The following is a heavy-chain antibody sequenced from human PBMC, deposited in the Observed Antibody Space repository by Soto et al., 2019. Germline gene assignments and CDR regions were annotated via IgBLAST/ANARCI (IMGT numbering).Heavy chain of an antibody. V-gene: IGHV1-2*02. Sequence: ASVKVSCKASGYTFTGYYMHWVRQAPGQGLEWMGWINPNSGGTNYAQKFQGRVTMTRDTPISTAYMELSRLRSDDTAVYYCARDHGDDFWSGPYYYYYGMDVWGQGTTVTVSS. CDR2: INPNSGGT. J-gene: IGHJ6*02. D-gene: IGHD3-3*01. CDR3: ARDHGDDFWSGPYYYYYGMDV. CDR1: GYTFTGYY.